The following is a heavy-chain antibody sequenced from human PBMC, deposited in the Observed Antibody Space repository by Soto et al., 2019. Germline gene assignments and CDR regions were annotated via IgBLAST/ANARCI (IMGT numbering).Heavy chain of an antibody. V-gene: IGHV3-33*01. D-gene: IGHD6-13*01. J-gene: IGHJ4*02. CDR3: ASARAYSSSWYVDY. CDR2: IWYDGSNK. CDR1: GFTFSSYG. Sequence: QVQLVESGGGVVQPGRSLRLSCAASGFTFSSYGMNWVRQAPGKGLEWVAIIWYDGSNKYYADSVKGRFTISRDNSKNTLYLQMNSLRAEDTAVYYCASARAYSSSWYVDYWGQGTLVTVSS.